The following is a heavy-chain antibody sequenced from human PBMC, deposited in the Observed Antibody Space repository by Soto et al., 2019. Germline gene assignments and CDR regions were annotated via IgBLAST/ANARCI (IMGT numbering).Heavy chain of an antibody. D-gene: IGHD2-2*01. Sequence: QVQLVQSGAEVKKPGASVKVSCKASGYTFTSYGISWVRQAPGQGLEWMGWISAYNGNTNYAQKLQGRVTMTTDTSTGTAYMELRSLRSDDTAVYYCAGYCSSTSCYACRDWFAPWGQGTMVTVSS. J-gene: IGHJ5*02. V-gene: IGHV1-18*01. CDR1: GYTFTSYG. CDR2: ISAYNGNT. CDR3: AGYCSSTSCYACRDWFAP.